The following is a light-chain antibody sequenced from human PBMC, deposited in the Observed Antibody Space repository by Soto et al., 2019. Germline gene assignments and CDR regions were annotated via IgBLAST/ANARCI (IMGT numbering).Light chain of an antibody. V-gene: IGKV1-12*01. Sequence: IQMTQSPSSVSASVGDRVIITCRASQPISNWLAWYQQKPGKAPKLLIHAASTLQSGVPSRFSGSGSGTDFTLTISSLQPDDFATYFCQQGSTFPPLTFGGGTKVEIK. J-gene: IGKJ4*01. CDR1: QPISNW. CDR2: AAS. CDR3: QQGSTFPPLT.